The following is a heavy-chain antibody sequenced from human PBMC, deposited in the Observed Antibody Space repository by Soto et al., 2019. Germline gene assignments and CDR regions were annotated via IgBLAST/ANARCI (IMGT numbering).Heavy chain of an antibody. CDR2: IIPIFGTA. CDR3: AREVMLRWPPPASCYFDY. CDR1: GGTFSSYA. J-gene: IGHJ4*02. Sequence: GASVKVSCKASGGTFSSYAISWVRQAPGQGLEWMGGIIPIFGTANYAQKFQGRVTITADESTSTAYMELSSLRSEDTAVYYCAREVMLRWPPPASCYFDYCGQGTLVTVSS. V-gene: IGHV1-69*13. D-gene: IGHD4-17*01.